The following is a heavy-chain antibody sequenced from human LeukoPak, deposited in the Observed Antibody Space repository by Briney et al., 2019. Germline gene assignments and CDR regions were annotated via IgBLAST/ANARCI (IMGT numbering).Heavy chain of an antibody. D-gene: IGHD6-19*01. V-gene: IGHV3-30*14. CDR2: ISYVGSNK. CDR1: GFTFSSYA. Sequence: PGRSLRLSCAASGFTFSSYAMHWVRQAPGKGLEWVAVISYVGSNKYYADSVKGRFTIPRDNSKNTLYHQMNSLRAEDTAMYYCARLNSALTAVAGRGGIDYWGQGTLVTVSS. CDR3: ARLNSALTAVAGRGGIDY. J-gene: IGHJ4*02.